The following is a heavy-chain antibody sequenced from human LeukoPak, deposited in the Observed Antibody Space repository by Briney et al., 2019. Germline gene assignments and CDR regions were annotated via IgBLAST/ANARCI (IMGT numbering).Heavy chain of an antibody. CDR2: ISSSSSTI. D-gene: IGHD5-24*01. Sequence: GGSLRLSCAASGFTFSSYSMNWVRQAPGKGLEWVSYISSSSSTIYYVDSVKGRFTISRDNAKNSLYLQMNSLRAEDTAVYYCARDKPEEMATITFDYWGQGTLVTVSS. J-gene: IGHJ4*02. CDR3: ARDKPEEMATITFDY. CDR1: GFTFSSYS. V-gene: IGHV3-48*01.